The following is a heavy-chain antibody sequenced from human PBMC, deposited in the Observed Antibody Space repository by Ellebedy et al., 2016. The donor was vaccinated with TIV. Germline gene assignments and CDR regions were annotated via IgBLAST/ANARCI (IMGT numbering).Heavy chain of an antibody. V-gene: IGHV1-69*04. CDR2: IIPILGIA. D-gene: IGHD6-13*01. Sequence: SVKVSXKASRGTFSSYAISWVRQAPGQGLEWMGRIIPILGIANYAQKFQGRVTITADKSTSTAYMELSSLRSEDTAVYYCASRLYSSSWTNGDYWGQGTLVTVSS. CDR3: ASRLYSSSWTNGDY. J-gene: IGHJ4*02. CDR1: RGTFSSYA.